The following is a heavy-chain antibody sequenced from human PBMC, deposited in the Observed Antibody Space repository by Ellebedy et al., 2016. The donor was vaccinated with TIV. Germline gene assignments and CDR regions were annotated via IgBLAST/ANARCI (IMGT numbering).Heavy chain of an antibody. V-gene: IGHV5-51*01. D-gene: IGHD2-21*01. Sequence: PGGSLRLSCEDSEYRFSNYYIAWVRQMPGRGLEWMGNNYTGNSDTTYSPSFRGQVTISADKSINTVYLQWSSLKSSDTAMYYCARQDLEVIGTGPVDSWGQGTLVTVSS. J-gene: IGHJ4*02. CDR2: NYTGNSDT. CDR1: EYRFSNYY. CDR3: ARQDLEVIGTGPVDS.